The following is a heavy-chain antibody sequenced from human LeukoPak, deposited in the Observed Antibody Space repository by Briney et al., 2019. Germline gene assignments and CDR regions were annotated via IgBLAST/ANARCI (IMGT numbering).Heavy chain of an antibody. J-gene: IGHJ4*02. D-gene: IGHD2-15*01. V-gene: IGHV1-2*02. Sequence: VASVKVSCKASGYIFNDHYMHWVRQAPGQGLEWMGWVDPQTGATNYAQKFQGRATMTRETSINTAYLELHRLTSDATAIYDCAKDDPKTCPDARCPSALDSWGQGTLLTVST. CDR1: GYIFNDHY. CDR2: VDPQTGAT. CDR3: AKDDPKTCPDARCPSALDS.